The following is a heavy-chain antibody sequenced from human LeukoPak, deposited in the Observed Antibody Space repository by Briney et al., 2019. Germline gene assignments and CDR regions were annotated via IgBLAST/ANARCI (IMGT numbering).Heavy chain of an antibody. V-gene: IGHV4-34*01. CDR1: GGSFSGYY. D-gene: IGHD3-16*01. CDR3: ARGGVSHDYVLAYFDS. CDR2: INHSGST. J-gene: IGHJ4*02. Sequence: SETLALTCAVYGGSFSGYYWSWIRQPPGKGLEWIGEINHSGSTNYNPSLKSRVNISVDTSKNQFSLQLSSVPAADTAVYYCARGGVSHDYVLAYFDSWGQGTLVTVSS.